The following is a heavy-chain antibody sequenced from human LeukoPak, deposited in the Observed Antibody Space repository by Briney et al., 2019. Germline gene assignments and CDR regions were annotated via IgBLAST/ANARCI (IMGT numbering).Heavy chain of an antibody. CDR1: GYTFSSYG. CDR2: VSAFNGNT. V-gene: IGHV1-18*01. Sequence: ASVKVSCKASGYTFSSYGIIWVRQAPEQGLEWMGWVSAFNGNTDYAPNLQGRVSMTTDTSTTTAYMELRSLTSDDTAVYYCARRGGSYSHSDFWGQGTLVTVSS. D-gene: IGHD1-26*01. J-gene: IGHJ4*02. CDR3: ARRGGSYSHSDF.